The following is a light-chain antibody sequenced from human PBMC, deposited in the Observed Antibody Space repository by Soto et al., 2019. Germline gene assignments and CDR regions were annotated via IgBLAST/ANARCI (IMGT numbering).Light chain of an antibody. CDR3: QQADSYPIT. J-gene: IGKJ5*01. V-gene: IGKV1-12*01. CDR2: GAF. Sequence: DIQMTQSPSSVSVSVGDRVTITCRASLDIHRWLAWYQVRPGKPPKLLIAGAFVLQSGVPSRFSGSGYGTDFALTIDNLQPEDFATYYCQQADSYPITFGQGTRLEI. CDR1: LDIHRW.